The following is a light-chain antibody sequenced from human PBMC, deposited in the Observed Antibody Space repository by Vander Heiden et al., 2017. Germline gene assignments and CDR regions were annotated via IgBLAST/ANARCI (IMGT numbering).Light chain of an antibody. Sequence: QSVLTQPPSVSAAPGQKVTISCSGSSSNIGNNYLSWYQQLPGTAPKLLIYDNNKRPSGIPDRVSGSKSGTSATLGITGLQTGDEADYYCGTWDSSLSAGVVFGGGTKLTVL. CDR2: DNN. J-gene: IGLJ2*01. V-gene: IGLV1-51*01. CDR1: SSNIGNNY. CDR3: GTWDSSLSAGVV.